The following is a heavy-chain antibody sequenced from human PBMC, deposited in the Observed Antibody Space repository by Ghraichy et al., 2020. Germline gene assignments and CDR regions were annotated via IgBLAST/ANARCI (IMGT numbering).Heavy chain of an antibody. Sequence: TLNISCAVSGDVIGAGGYSWSWIRQSPGKGLEWVGYTYHDGTTHLNPPLKNRVTILVDKSKNQFSLNLSSLTAADTAVYYCARGAHDYAFDFWGQGAPVTVTS. CDR3: ARGAHDYAFDF. D-gene: IGHD4-17*01. CDR1: GDVIGAGGYS. J-gene: IGHJ4*02. V-gene: IGHV4-30-2*06. CDR2: TYHDGTT.